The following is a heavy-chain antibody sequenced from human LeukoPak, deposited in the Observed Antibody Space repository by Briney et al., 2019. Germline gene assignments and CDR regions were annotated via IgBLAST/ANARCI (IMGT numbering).Heavy chain of an antibody. CDR2: TYSGGST. CDR1: GFTFSSYG. J-gene: IGHJ6*02. D-gene: IGHD4-17*01. CDR3: ASRYGDYGYGMDV. V-gene: IGHV3-NL1*01. Sequence: GRSLRLSCAASGFTFSSYGMHWVRQAPGKGLKWVSFTYSGGSTYYAESVKGRFTVSRHNSKNTLYLQMNSLRGEDTAVYYCASRYGDYGYGMDVWGQGTTVTVSS.